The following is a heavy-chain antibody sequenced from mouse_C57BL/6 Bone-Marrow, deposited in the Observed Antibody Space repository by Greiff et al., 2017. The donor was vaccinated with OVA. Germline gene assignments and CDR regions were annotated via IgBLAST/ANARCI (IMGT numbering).Heavy chain of an antibody. CDR1: GYTFTDYY. D-gene: IGHD4-1*01. V-gene: IGHV1-84*01. Sequence: VQLQQSGPELVKPGASVKISCKASGYTFTDYYINWVKQRPGQGLGWIGWIYPGSGNTKYNEKFKGKATLTVDTSSSTAYMQLSSLTSEDSAVYFCAIGDWDYFDYWGQGTTLTVSS. J-gene: IGHJ2*01. CDR2: IYPGSGNT. CDR3: AIGDWDYFDY.